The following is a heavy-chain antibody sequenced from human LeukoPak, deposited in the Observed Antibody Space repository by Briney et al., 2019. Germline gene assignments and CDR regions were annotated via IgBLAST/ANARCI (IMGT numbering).Heavy chain of an antibody. CDR2: IYYSGST. CDR1: GGSIRSSYYY. CDR3: ARGLPIGYCSGDSCSAYNWFDP. D-gene: IGHD2-15*01. J-gene: IGHJ5*02. V-gene: IGHV4-61*05. Sequence: PSETLSLTCTVSGGSIRSSYYYWSWIRQPPGKGLEWIGYIYYSGSTNYNPSLKSRVTISVDTSKNQFSLKLSSVTAADTAVYYCARGLPIGYCSGDSCSAYNWFDPWGQGTLVTVSS.